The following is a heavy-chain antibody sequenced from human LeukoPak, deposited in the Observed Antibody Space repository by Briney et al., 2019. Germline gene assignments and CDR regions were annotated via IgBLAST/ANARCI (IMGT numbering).Heavy chain of an antibody. V-gene: IGHV3-48*04. CDR2: ISSSGSTI. D-gene: IGHD3-10*01. Sequence: PGGSLRLSCAASGFTFSSYAMSWVRQAPGKGLEWVSYISSSGSTIYYADSVKGRFTISRDNAKNSLYLQMNSLRAEDTAVYYCARGEYYYGSGSYYTDAFDIWGQGTMVTVSS. J-gene: IGHJ3*02. CDR3: ARGEYYYGSGSYYTDAFDI. CDR1: GFTFSSYA.